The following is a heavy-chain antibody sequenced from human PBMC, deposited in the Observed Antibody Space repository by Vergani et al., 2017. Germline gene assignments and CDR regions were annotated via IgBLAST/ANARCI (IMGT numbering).Heavy chain of an antibody. CDR3: ARDNKQLRPRAFDL. CDR1: GAYINKDFYY. Sequence: QVQLQESGPGLVKPSQTLSLTCTVSGAYINKDFYYLHWIRRTAGKGLEWIGRNYVSGITDYNSSLQSRVSMSVDTSKNQFSLTLTSVTAADTAVYFCARDNKQLRPRAFDLWVQGTMVTVSS. J-gene: IGHJ3*01. CDR2: NYVSGIT. D-gene: IGHD4-23*01. V-gene: IGHV4-61*02.